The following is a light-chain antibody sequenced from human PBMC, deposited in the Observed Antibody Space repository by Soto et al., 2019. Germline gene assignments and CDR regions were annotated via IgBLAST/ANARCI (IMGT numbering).Light chain of an antibody. CDR2: AAS. CDR1: QGINNH. V-gene: IGKV1-27*01. CDR3: QNYNGAPPAGT. J-gene: IGKJ4*01. Sequence: DFQMTQSPSSLSASVGDRVTITCRASQGINNHLAWFQQKPGKVPKVLIYAASTLQSGVPSRFSGSGSGTDFALNISTVQPEDVATYYCQNYNGAPPAGTFGGGTKVEIK.